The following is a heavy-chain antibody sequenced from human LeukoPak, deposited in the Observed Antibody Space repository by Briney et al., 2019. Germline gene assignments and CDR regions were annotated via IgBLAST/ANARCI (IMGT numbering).Heavy chain of an antibody. V-gene: IGHV4-34*01. CDR1: GGSFSGYY. D-gene: IGHD2-2*01. CDR3: AAGGYCSSTSCRPLYYYYYYMDV. Sequence: PSETLSLTCAVYGGSFSGYYWSWIRQPPGKGLEWIGEINHSGSTNYNPSLKSRVTISVDTSKNQFSLKLSSVTAADTAVYYCAAGGYCSSTSCRPLYYYYYYMDVWGKGTTVTVSS. J-gene: IGHJ6*03. CDR2: INHSGST.